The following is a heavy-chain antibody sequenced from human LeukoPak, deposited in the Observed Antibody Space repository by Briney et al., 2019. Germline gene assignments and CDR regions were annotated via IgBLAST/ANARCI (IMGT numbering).Heavy chain of an antibody. J-gene: IGHJ4*02. Sequence: SETLSLTCTVSGGSTSSDYWSWIRQSPGKGLEWIGYIYYSGSTNYNPSLKSRVTISVDTSKNQFSLKLSSVTAADTAVYYCARDRYFDYWGQGTLVIVSS. CDR2: IYYSGST. V-gene: IGHV4-59*01. D-gene: IGHD2-15*01. CDR3: ARDRYFDY. CDR1: GGSTSSDY.